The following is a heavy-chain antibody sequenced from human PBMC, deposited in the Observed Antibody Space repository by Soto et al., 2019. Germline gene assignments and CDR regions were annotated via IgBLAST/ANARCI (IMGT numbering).Heavy chain of an antibody. CDR1: GGTFSSYG. CDR2: ISAYNGNT. V-gene: IGHV1-18*04. Sequence: GASVKVSCKASGGTFSSYGISWVRQAPGQGLEWMGWISAYNGNTNYAQKLQGRVTMTTDTSTSTAYMELRSLRSDDTAVYYCASRDYYYGMDVWGQGTSVTVSS. CDR3: ASRDYYYGMDV. J-gene: IGHJ6*02.